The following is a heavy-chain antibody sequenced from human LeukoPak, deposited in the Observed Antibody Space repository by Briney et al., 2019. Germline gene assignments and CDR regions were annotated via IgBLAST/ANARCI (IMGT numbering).Heavy chain of an antibody. D-gene: IGHD5-12*01. V-gene: IGHV3-7*01. J-gene: IGHJ4*02. CDR1: GFTFSHYW. CDR2: INEDGSEE. CDR3: VRDGGVSGYDLLDY. Sequence: GGSLRLSCAASGFTFSHYWMTWVPQAPGKGLGWVAQINEDGSEEYYMDSVKARFTISRDNAKNSVFLQMNSLRAEDTAVYYCVRDGGVSGYDLLDYWGQGTLVTVSS.